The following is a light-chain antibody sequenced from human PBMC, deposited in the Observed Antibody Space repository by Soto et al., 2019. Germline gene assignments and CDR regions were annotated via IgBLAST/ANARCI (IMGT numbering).Light chain of an antibody. CDR2: GAS. J-gene: IGKJ2*01. CDR3: QQYGTSPYT. CDR1: QSVSSGY. Sequence: EIVLTQSPGTLSLSPGERATLSCRASQSVSSGYLAWYQQKPGQAPRLIISGASSRATGIPDRFSGSGSETDFTLTISRLEAEDFAVYYCQQYGTSPYTFGQGTKLEIK. V-gene: IGKV3-20*01.